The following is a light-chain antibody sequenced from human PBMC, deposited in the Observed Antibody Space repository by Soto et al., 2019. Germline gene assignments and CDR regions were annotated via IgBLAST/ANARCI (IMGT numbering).Light chain of an antibody. V-gene: IGKV1D-12*01. CDR3: QQANSFPIT. CDR1: QGITNR. Sequence: IQRTQSLSSECESVGDRVTITCRASQGITNRLAWYQQKPGKAPKLLIYEASSLQSGVPSRISGSGSGTDFTLTISSLQPEDFATYYFQQANSFPITFGQGTRLEIK. CDR2: EAS. J-gene: IGKJ5*01.